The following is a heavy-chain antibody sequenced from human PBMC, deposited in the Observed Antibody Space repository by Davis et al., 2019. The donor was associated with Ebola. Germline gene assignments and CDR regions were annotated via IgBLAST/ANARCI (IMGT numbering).Heavy chain of an antibody. CDR1: GGSFSGYY. V-gene: IGHV4-34*01. J-gene: IGHJ4*02. CDR2: INHSGST. CDR3: ARDNGDYYFDY. D-gene: IGHD4-17*01. Sequence: MPGGSLRLSCAVYGGSFSGYYWSWIRQPPGKGLEWIGEINHSGSTNYNPSLKSRVTISVDTSKNQFSLKLSSVTAADTAVYYCARDNGDYYFDYWGQGTLVTVSS.